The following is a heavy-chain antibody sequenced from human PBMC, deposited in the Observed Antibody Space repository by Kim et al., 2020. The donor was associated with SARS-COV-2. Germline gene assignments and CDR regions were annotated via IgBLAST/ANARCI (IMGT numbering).Heavy chain of an antibody. Sequence: GGSLRLSCAASGLTFNNAWMNWVRQAPGKGLEWVGRIKKKTDGGTTAYAVPVKGRFTISRDDSKATLYLQMNSLKTEDTAVYYCTTGSSWNDYWGQGTLVTVSS. CDR2: IKKKTDGGTT. J-gene: IGHJ4*02. CDR1: GLTFNNAW. CDR3: TTGSSWNDY. D-gene: IGHD6-13*01. V-gene: IGHV3-15*01.